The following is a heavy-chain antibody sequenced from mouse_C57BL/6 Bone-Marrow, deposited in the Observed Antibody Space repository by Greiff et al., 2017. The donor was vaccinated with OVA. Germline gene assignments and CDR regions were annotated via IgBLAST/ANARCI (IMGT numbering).Heavy chain of an antibody. J-gene: IGHJ3*01. CDR2: INPSNGGT. D-gene: IGHD2-4*01. CDR1: GYTFTSYW. Sequence: VKLQQPGTELVKPGASVKLSCKASGYTFTSYWMHWVKQRPGQGLEWIGNINPSNGGTNYNEKFKSKATLTVDKSSSTAYMQLSSLTSEDSAVYYCARCDYDGVPFAYWGQGTLVTVSA. V-gene: IGHV1-53*01. CDR3: ARCDYDGVPFAY.